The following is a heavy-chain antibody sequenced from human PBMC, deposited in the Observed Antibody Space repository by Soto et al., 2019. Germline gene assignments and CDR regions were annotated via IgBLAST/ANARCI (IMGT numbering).Heavy chain of an antibody. J-gene: IGHJ5*02. D-gene: IGHD5-18*01. CDR3: VKAPPTATVNWFDP. Sequence: EVQLLQSGGGLVQPGESLRLSCATSGFGFRSYAMAWVRQAPGQGLEWVASIGASGNIIYYADSVKGRFTISRNNSKDTLFLEMNNVRVDDTATYYCVKAPPTATVNWFDPWGQGSLVSVSS. CDR1: GFGFRSYA. CDR2: IGASGNII. V-gene: IGHV3-23*01.